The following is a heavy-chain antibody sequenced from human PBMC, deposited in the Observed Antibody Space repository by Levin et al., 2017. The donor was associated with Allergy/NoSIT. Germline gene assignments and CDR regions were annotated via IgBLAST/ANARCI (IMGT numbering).Heavy chain of an antibody. Sequence: SVKVSCKASGGTFSSYAISWVRQAPGQGLEWMGGIIPIFGTANYAQKFQGRVTITADESTSTAYMELSSLRSEDTAVYYCARDLSGYSSSWGTDSYAFDIWGQGTMVTVSS. D-gene: IGHD6-13*01. CDR3: ARDLSGYSSSWGTDSYAFDI. CDR2: IIPIFGTA. J-gene: IGHJ3*02. CDR1: GGTFSSYA. V-gene: IGHV1-69*13.